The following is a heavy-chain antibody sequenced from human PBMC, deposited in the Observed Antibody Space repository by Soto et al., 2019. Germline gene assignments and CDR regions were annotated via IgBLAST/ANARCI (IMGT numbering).Heavy chain of an antibody. D-gene: IGHD3-10*01. Sequence: EVQLLESGGGLVQPGGSLRLSCATSGFTFRNNVMNWVRQAPGRGLEWVSAITDNGGSTYYADSVKGRCTISRDNSKNTLYLQMNSLRTEDTAVYYCAKEVYGAARGDMDVWGQGTTVTVSS. J-gene: IGHJ6*02. CDR1: GFTFRNNV. V-gene: IGHV3-23*01. CDR3: AKEVYGAARGDMDV. CDR2: ITDNGGST.